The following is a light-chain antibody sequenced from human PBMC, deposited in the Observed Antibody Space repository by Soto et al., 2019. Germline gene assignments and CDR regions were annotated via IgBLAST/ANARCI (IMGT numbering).Light chain of an antibody. CDR2: EVT. Sequence: QSALTQPASVSGSPGQSITISCTGTSSDVGGYDYVSWYQQYPGKAPKFMIYEVTKRPSGVPDRFSGSKSGNTASLTISGLQAEDEADYYCCSYEGRYIYVFGSGTKVTVL. V-gene: IGLV2-11*01. CDR1: SSDVGGYDY. CDR3: CSYEGRYIYV. J-gene: IGLJ1*01.